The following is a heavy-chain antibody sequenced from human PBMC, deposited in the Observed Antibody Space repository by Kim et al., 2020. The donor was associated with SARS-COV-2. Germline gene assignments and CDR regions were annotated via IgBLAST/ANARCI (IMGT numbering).Heavy chain of an antibody. Sequence: GGSLRLSCAASGFTFSSYGMHWVRQAPGKWLEWVAVIWYDGSNKYYADSVKGRFTISRDNSKNTLYLQMNSLRAEDTAVYYCARGSYDSSGYPNYFDYWGQGTLVTVSS. CDR2: IWYDGSNK. D-gene: IGHD3-22*01. CDR3: ARGSYDSSGYPNYFDY. CDR1: GFTFSSYG. J-gene: IGHJ4*02. V-gene: IGHV3-33*01.